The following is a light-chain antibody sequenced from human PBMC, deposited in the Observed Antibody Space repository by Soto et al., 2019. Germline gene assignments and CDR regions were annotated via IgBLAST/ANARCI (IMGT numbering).Light chain of an antibody. J-gene: IGKJ4*01. CDR1: QSVSIY. CDR2: GAS. V-gene: IGKV3-11*01. CDR3: QQRSDWPLT. Sequence: EIVLTQSPAILSLSPGERATLSCRASQSVSIYLTLYQLKPGQAPRLLIYGASIRATDIPARFSGSGSGTDFTLTISSLEPEDFAVYYCQQRSDWPLTFGGGTKVDIK.